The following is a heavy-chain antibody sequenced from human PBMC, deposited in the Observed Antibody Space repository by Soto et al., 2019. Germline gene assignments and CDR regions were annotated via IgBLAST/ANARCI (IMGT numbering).Heavy chain of an antibody. V-gene: IGHV3-23*01. J-gene: IGHJ6*02. CDR1: GFTFSNYA. CDR3: AKDLTYSDFAYGMDV. CDR2: ISGSGGST. D-gene: IGHD4-17*01. Sequence: EVQLLESGGGLVQPGGSLRLTCAASGFTFSNYAMSWVRQALGKGLEWVSVISGSGGSTYYADSVKGRFTISRDNSKNTLYLQLKSLRAEDTAVYYCAKDLTYSDFAYGMDVWGQGTTVTVSS.